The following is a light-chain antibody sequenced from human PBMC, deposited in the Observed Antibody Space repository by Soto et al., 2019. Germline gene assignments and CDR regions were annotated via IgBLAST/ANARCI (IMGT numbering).Light chain of an antibody. J-gene: IGLJ1*01. V-gene: IGLV2-14*01. CDR3: SSFTSSITYV. CDR1: SSDVGGYNS. Sequence: QSAVTQPASVSGSPGQSITISCTGTSSDVGGYNSVSWYRQDPGKAPKLIIYDVTYRPSGVSNRFSGSKSGNTASLTISGLQSEDEADYHCSSFTSSITYVFGTGTKATVL. CDR2: DVT.